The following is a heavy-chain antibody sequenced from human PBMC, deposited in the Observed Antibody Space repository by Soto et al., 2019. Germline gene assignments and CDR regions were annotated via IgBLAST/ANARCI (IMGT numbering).Heavy chain of an antibody. CDR1: GGSFSSGGYS. V-gene: IGHV4-30-2*01. D-gene: IGHD6-13*01. Sequence: QLQLQESGSGLVKPSQTLSLTCAVSGGSFSSGGYSWSWIRQPPGKGLEWIGYFYPNGRTHYNPSLKSRVTISVGRSKHQFSLELISVTDADTAVYYCARVPAAGRGYFDYWGQGTLVTVSS. CDR2: FYPNGRT. CDR3: ARVPAAGRGYFDY. J-gene: IGHJ4*02.